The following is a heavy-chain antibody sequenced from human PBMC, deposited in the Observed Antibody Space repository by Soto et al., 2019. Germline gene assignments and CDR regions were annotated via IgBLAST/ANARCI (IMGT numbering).Heavy chain of an antibody. CDR2: IYYSGST. CDR1: GGSISSYY. D-gene: IGHD5-18*01. J-gene: IGHJ4*02. CDR3: ARIRASGWIQAYYFDY. Sequence: PSETLSLTCTVSGGSISSYYWSWIRQPPGKGLEWIGYIYYSGSTNYNPSLKSRVTISVDTSKNQFSLKLSSVTAADTAVYYCARIRASGWIQAYYFDYWGQGTLVTVSS. V-gene: IGHV4-59*01.